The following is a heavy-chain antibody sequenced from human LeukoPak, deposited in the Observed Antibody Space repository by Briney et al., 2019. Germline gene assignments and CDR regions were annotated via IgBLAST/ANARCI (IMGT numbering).Heavy chain of an antibody. J-gene: IGHJ4*02. V-gene: IGHV4-39*01. CDR2: INHSGST. CDR3: ARQNPTTVVTRGLDY. D-gene: IGHD4-23*01. Sequence: SETLSLTWTVSGGSISSNNYYWGWIRQPAGKGQEWIGEINHSGSTNYNPSLKSRVTISVDTSKNQFSLKLSSVTAADTAVYYCARQNPTTVVTRGLDYWGQGTLVTVSS. CDR1: GGSISSNNYY.